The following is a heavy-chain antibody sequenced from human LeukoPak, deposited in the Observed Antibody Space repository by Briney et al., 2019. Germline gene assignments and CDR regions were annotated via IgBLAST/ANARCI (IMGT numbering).Heavy chain of an antibody. Sequence: PGGSLRLSCAASGFTFSSYAMHWVRQAPGKGLEYVSAISSNGGSTYYANSVKGRFTISRDNSKNTLYLQMGSLRAEDMAAYYCARAAGATTPLLDYWGQGTLVTVSS. J-gene: IGHJ4*02. CDR1: GFTFSSYA. D-gene: IGHD1-26*01. CDR2: ISSNGGST. V-gene: IGHV3-64*01. CDR3: ARAAGATTPLLDY.